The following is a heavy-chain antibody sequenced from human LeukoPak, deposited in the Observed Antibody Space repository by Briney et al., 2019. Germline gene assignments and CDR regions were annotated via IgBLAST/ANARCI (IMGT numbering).Heavy chain of an antibody. CDR1: GFTFSTYG. J-gene: IGHJ4*02. D-gene: IGHD1-26*01. Sequence: GGSLRLSCAASGFTFSTYGMHWVRQAPGRGLEWVAVISYDGGYKNYADSVKGRFTISRDNSKNTLYLQMNSLRAEDTAVYYCAKYSESYLVHNYYFDYWGQGTLVTVSS. CDR2: ISYDGGYK. V-gene: IGHV3-30*18. CDR3: AKYSESYLVHNYYFDY.